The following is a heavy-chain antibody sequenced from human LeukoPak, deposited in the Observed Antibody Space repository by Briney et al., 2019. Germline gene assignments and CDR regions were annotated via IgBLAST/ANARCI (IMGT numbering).Heavy chain of an antibody. J-gene: IGHJ3*01. CDR2: IYQSGTT. CDR1: GGSISSGAYA. Sequence: SQTLSLTCAVAGGSISSGAYAGSWIRQSSGKGLEWIGNIYQSGTTIYNPSLKSRVTISLDSSKTQFSLRLSSVTAADTAVYYCARGVNMAFDVWGQGTMVTVS. D-gene: IGHD2/OR15-2a*01. V-gene: IGHV4-30-2*06. CDR3: ARGVNMAFDV.